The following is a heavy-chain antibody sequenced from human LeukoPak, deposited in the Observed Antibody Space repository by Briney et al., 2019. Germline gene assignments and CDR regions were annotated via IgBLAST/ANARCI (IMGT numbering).Heavy chain of an antibody. V-gene: IGHV4-59*11. CDR2: IYYSGST. CDR1: GGSISSHY. Sequence: SETLSLTCTVSGGSISSHYWSWIRQPPGKGLEWIGYIYYSGSTNYNPSLKSRVTISVDTSKNQFSLKLSSVTAADTAVYYCARAVSRNWFDPWGQGTLVTASS. CDR3: ARAVSRNWFDP. J-gene: IGHJ5*02. D-gene: IGHD3-16*01.